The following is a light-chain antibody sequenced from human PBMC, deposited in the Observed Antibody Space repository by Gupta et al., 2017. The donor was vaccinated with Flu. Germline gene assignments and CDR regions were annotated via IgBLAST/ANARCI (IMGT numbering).Light chain of an antibody. CDR3: SSFTRINTWV. V-gene: IGLV2-14*01. Sequence: QSALTQPASLSGSPGQSITISCPGTSSDVGGYDYVSWYQQHPGKAPKLMIFEVSNRPSGVSSRFSGSKSGNTASLTISGLQAEDEADYYCSSFTRINTWVFGGGTKLTVL. J-gene: IGLJ3*02. CDR2: EVS. CDR1: SSDVGGYDY.